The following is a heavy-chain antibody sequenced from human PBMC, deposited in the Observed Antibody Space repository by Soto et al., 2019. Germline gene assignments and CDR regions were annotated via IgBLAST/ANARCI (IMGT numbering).Heavy chain of an antibody. J-gene: IGHJ4*02. CDR2: IIPILGIA. CDR3: ARDPSAGDSAGC. D-gene: IGHD2-21*01. V-gene: IGHV1-69*08. Sequence: QVQLVQSGAEVKKPGSSVKVSCKASGGTFSSYTISWVRQAPGQGLEWMGRIIPILGIANYAQKFQGRVTIRADNSVSTAYMELSSLRSEDTAVYYCARDPSAGDSAGCWGPGTLVTVSS. CDR1: GGTFSSYT.